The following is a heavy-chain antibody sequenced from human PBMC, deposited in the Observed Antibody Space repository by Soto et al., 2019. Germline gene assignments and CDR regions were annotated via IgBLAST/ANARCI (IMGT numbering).Heavy chain of an antibody. CDR1: GDSYSISAYP. CDR2: IYQSGVT. J-gene: IGHJ5*02. Sequence: SATLSLTYNMSGDSYSISAYPWSWIRQPPGKALQWIGFIYQSGVTAYNPSLASRVSISLDRSNIQCSLKLKSVTAADTAVSFCAGMLYTSGLRFDPWGPGTRVTV. D-gene: IGHD6-19*01. V-gene: IGHV4-30-2*01. CDR3: AGMLYTSGLRFDP.